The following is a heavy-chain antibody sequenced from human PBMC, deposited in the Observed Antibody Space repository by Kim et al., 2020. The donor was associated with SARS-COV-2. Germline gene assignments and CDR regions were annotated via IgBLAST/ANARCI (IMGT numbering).Heavy chain of an antibody. CDR3: AREMVTPNLRINIGGIDV. V-gene: IGHV4-59*01. CDR2: IYYSGST. D-gene: IGHD2-8*01. CDR1: GGSISSYY. Sequence: SETLSLTCTVSGGSISSYYWSWIRQPPGKGLEWIGYIYYSGSTNYNPSLKSRVTISVDTSKNQFSLKLSSVTAADTAVYYCAREMVTPNLRINIGGIDVWGQGTTVTVSS. J-gene: IGHJ6*02.